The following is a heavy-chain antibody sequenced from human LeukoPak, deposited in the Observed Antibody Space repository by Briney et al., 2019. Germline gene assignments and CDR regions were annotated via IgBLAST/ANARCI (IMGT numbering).Heavy chain of an antibody. Sequence: GGSLRLSCAASGFTFSRYWMTWVRQAPGKGPEWVANIKQDGSEQYYVDSVKGRFTISRDNSKNTLYLQMSSLRAEDTAVYYCARVLYSSSWYEDYYFDFWGQGTLVTVSS. CDR3: ARVLYSSSWYEDYYFDF. V-gene: IGHV3-7*03. D-gene: IGHD6-13*01. CDR1: GFTFSRYW. J-gene: IGHJ4*02. CDR2: IKQDGSEQ.